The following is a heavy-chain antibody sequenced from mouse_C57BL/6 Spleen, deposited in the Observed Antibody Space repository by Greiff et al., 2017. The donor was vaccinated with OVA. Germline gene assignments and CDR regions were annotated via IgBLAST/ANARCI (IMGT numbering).Heavy chain of an antibody. CDR2: IRLKSDNYAT. V-gene: IGHV6-3*01. D-gene: IGHD1-1*01. J-gene: IGHJ3*01. CDR3: TGGYGSRDWFAY. Sequence: EVQLQVSGGGLVQPGGSMKLSCVASGFTFSNYWMNWVRQSPEKGLEWVAQIRLKSDNYATHYAESVKGRFTISRDDSKSRVYLQRNNLRAEDTGIYYCTGGYGSRDWFAYWGQGNLVTVSA. CDR1: GFTFSNYW.